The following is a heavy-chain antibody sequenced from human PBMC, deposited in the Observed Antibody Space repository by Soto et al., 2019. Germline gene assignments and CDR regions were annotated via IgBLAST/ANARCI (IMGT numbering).Heavy chain of an antibody. D-gene: IGHD6-13*01. V-gene: IGHV3-74*01. Sequence: GGSLRLSWYASGFIFTNFSMHWVRQIPGKGLMWFSRIDTSGSSTSYADSAKGRFTISRDNAKSTVPLQMNSLSTEDRGVYYCAKDSWYFDFWSQGSLVTVSS. CDR3: AKDSWYFDF. CDR1: GFIFTNFS. CDR2: IDTSGSST. J-gene: IGHJ4*02.